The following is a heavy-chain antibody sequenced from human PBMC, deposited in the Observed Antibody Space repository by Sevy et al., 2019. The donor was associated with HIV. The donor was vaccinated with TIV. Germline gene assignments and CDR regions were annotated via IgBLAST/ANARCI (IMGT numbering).Heavy chain of an antibody. CDR1: GFTFSSYG. Sequence: GGSLRLSCAASGFTFSSYGMHWVRQAPGKGLEWVAVIWYDGSNKYYADSVKGRFTISRDNSKNTLYLKMNSLRAEDTAVYYCARELVAVAANAEYFQHWGQGTLVTVSS. D-gene: IGHD6-19*01. CDR2: IWYDGSNK. J-gene: IGHJ1*01. CDR3: ARELVAVAANAEYFQH. V-gene: IGHV3-33*01.